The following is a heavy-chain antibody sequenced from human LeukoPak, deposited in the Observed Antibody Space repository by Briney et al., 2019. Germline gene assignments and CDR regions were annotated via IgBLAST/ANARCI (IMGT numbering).Heavy chain of an antibody. D-gene: IGHD2-15*01. Sequence: GESLKISCKGSGYSFTSCWIGWVRQMAGEGLEWMGIIYPGDSDTRYSPSFQGQVTISADKSISTAYLQWSSLKASDTAMYYCARQPTPYCSGGSCYSDYYFVYWGQGTLVTVSS. CDR2: IYPGDSDT. J-gene: IGHJ4*02. CDR1: GYSFTSCW. CDR3: ARQPTPYCSGGSCYSDYYFVY. V-gene: IGHV5-51*01.